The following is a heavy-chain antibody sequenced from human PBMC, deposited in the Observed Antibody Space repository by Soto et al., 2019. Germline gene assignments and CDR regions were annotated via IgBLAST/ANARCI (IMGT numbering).Heavy chain of an antibody. CDR1: GFTFSSYA. CDR3: AKDNAYDILSGLTSGY. J-gene: IGHJ4*02. CDR2: ISGSGGST. V-gene: IGHV3-23*01. D-gene: IGHD3-9*01. Sequence: EVQLLESGGGLVQPGGSLRLSCAASGFTFSSYAMRWVRQAPGKGLEWVSAISGSGGSTYYADSVKGRFTISRDNSKNTLYLQMNSLRAEDTAVYYCAKDNAYDILSGLTSGYWGQGTLVTVSS.